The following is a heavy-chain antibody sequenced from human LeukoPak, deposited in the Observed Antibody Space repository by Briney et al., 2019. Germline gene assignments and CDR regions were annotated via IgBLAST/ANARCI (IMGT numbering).Heavy chain of an antibody. V-gene: IGHV3-33*01. Sequence: PGGSLRLSCAASGFTFSSYGMHWVRQAPGKGLEGVAVIWYDGSNKYYADSVKGRFTISRDNSKNTLYLQMNSLRAEDTAVYYCARDLSSGYYYPADYWGQGTLVTVSS. CDR2: IWYDGSNK. J-gene: IGHJ4*02. CDR3: ARDLSSGYYYPADY. D-gene: IGHD3-22*01. CDR1: GFTFSSYG.